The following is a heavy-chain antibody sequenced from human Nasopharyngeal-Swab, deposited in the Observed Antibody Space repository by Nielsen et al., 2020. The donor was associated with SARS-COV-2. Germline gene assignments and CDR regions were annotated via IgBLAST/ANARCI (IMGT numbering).Heavy chain of an antibody. Sequence: GESLKISCAASGFTFSSYAMSWVRQAPGKGLEWVSTISGSGGSTYYADSVKGRFTISRDNSKNTLYLQMNSLRAEDTAVYYCARARYWLAASGPSFDYWGQGTLVTVSS. CDR3: ARARYWLAASGPSFDY. D-gene: IGHD6-13*01. CDR1: GFTFSSYA. CDR2: ISGSGGST. J-gene: IGHJ4*02. V-gene: IGHV3-23*01.